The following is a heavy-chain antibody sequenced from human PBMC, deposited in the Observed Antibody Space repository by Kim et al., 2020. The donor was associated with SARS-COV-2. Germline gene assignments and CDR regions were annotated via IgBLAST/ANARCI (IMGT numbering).Heavy chain of an antibody. J-gene: IGHJ4*02. CDR3: ARDSAAGYPGMDY. V-gene: IGHV3-33*01. D-gene: IGHD6-13*01. Sequence: YADSVKGRFTISRDNSKSTLYLQMNSLRAEDTAVYYCARDSAAGYPGMDYWGQGTLVTVSS.